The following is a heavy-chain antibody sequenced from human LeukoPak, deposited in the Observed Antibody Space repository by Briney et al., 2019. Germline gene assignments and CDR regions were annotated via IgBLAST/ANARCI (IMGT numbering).Heavy chain of an antibody. Sequence: SETLSLTCTVSGGSITTYYWSWIRQSPGKGLEWIGYFYYSGNSNYNPSLKSRVTISIDTSKNQFSLRLTSVTAADTAVYYCAGGAEWPNCDYWGQGTLVTVSS. V-gene: IGHV4-59*01. J-gene: IGHJ4*02. D-gene: IGHD3-3*01. CDR1: GGSITTYY. CDR3: AGGAEWPNCDY. CDR2: FYYSGNS.